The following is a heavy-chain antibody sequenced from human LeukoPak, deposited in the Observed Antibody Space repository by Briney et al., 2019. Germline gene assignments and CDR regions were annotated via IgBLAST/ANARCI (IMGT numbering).Heavy chain of an antibody. V-gene: IGHV4-34*01. D-gene: IGHD3-3*01. CDR3: ARVRYDFWSGYYGPFDY. J-gene: IGHJ4*02. CDR1: GGSFSGYY. Sequence: SETLSLTCAVYGGSFSGYYWSWIRRPPGKGLKWIGEINHSGSTNYNPSLKSRDTISVDTSKNQFSLKLSSVTAADTAVYYCARVRYDFWSGYYGPFDYWGQGTLVTVSS. CDR2: INHSGST.